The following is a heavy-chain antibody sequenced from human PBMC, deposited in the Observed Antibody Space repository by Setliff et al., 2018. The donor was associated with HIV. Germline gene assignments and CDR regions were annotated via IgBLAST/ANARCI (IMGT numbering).Heavy chain of an antibody. CDR1: GFTFSNYA. CDR3: ARHQAPYYGSSGYNPNWYFDL. D-gene: IGHD3-22*01. J-gene: IGHJ2*01. V-gene: IGHV1-3*01. CDR2: INAGNGDT. Sequence: ASVKVSCKTSGFTFSNYAIHWVRQAPGQGLEWMGWINAGNGDTRYSPKFQGRVTITTDTSASTAYMELNSLSSEDTAVYYCARHQAPYYGSSGYNPNWYFDLWGRGTLVTVSS.